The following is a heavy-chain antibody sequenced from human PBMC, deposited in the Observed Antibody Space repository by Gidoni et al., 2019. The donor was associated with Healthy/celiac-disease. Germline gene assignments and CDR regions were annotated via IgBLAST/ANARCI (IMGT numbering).Heavy chain of an antibody. CDR2: ISYDGSNK. Sequence: QVQLVESGGGVVQPGRSLSLSCAASGFTFSSYAMHWVRQAPGKGLEWVAVISYDGSNKYYADSVKGRFTISRDNSKNTLYLQMNSLRAEDTAVYYCARGAQLLSNYYGMDVWGQGTTVTVSS. V-gene: IGHV3-30-3*01. CDR1: GFTFSSYA. D-gene: IGHD2-2*01. CDR3: ARGAQLLSNYYGMDV. J-gene: IGHJ6*02.